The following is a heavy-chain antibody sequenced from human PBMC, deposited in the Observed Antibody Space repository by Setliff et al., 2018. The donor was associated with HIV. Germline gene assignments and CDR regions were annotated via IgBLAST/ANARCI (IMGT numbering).Heavy chain of an antibody. CDR2: ITHSGST. D-gene: IGHD6-19*01. CDR3: AKGVAGLQYYYYYMDV. V-gene: IGHV4-34*01. J-gene: IGHJ6*03. Sequence: SETLSLTCAVYGGSFSGYYWTWIRQPPGKGLEWIGEITHSGSTNYNPSLETRVTISVDTSKNQISLKLSSVTAADTAVYYCAKGVAGLQYYYYYMDVWGKGTTVTVSS. CDR1: GGSFSGYY.